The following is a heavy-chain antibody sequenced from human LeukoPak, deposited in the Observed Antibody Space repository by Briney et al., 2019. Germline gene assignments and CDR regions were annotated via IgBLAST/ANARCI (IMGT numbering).Heavy chain of an antibody. CDR2: ISYDGSNK. Sequence: GGSLRLSCAASGFTFSSYAMHWVRQAPGKGLEWVAVISYDGSNKYYADPVKGRFTISRDNSKNTLYLQMNSLRAEDTAVYYCAGTEDTAMVRNYYYYGMDVWGQGTTVTVSS. CDR1: GFTFSSYA. CDR3: AGTEDTAMVRNYYYYGMDV. J-gene: IGHJ6*02. V-gene: IGHV3-30*04. D-gene: IGHD5-18*01.